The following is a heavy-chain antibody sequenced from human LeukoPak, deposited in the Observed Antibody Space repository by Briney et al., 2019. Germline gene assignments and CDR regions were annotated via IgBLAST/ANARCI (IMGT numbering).Heavy chain of an antibody. Sequence: ASVKVSCKASGYTFTSYGISWVRQAPGQGLEWMGWISAYNGNTNYAQKLQGRVTMTTDTSTSTAYMELRSLRSDDTAVCYCARAAPPYDSSGYYYVPFYYYYGMDVWGQGTTVTVSS. CDR1: GYTFTSYG. D-gene: IGHD3-22*01. CDR2: ISAYNGNT. J-gene: IGHJ6*02. V-gene: IGHV1-18*01. CDR3: ARAAPPYDSSGYYYVPFYYYYGMDV.